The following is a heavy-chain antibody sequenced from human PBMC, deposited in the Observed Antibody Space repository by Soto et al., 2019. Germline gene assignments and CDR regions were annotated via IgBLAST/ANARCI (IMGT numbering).Heavy chain of an antibody. Sequence: QLQLQESGPGLVKPSETLSLTCTVSGGSISSRGYYCGWIRQPPGKGLEWIGTIYYSGSTYYNPSLKSRVTISVDTSKNQSSLKLSSVTAADTAVYYCATSNWFDPWGQGTLVTVSS. CDR1: GGSISSRGYY. J-gene: IGHJ5*02. V-gene: IGHV4-39*01. CDR3: ATSNWFDP. CDR2: IYYSGST.